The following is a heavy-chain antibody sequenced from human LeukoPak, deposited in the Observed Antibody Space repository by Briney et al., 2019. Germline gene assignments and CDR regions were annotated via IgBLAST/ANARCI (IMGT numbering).Heavy chain of an antibody. CDR3: ARDFYTNYYHSNGDDFDY. V-gene: IGHV3-7*01. CDR2: IKQDGSEK. Sequence: GGSLRLSCAASGFTFSSYWMSWVRQAPGKGLEWVANIKQDGSEKYYVDSVKGRFTISRDNAKNSLYLQMTSLRAEDTAVYYCARDFYTNYYHSNGDDFDYWGQGTLVTVSS. D-gene: IGHD3-22*01. J-gene: IGHJ4*02. CDR1: GFTFSSYW.